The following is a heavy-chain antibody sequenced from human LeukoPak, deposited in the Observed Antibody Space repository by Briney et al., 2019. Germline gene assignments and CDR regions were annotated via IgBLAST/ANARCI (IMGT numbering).Heavy chain of an antibody. D-gene: IGHD6-13*01. V-gene: IGHV3-23*01. CDR3: AKLRVTAAVSY. J-gene: IGHJ4*02. CDR1: GFTFSSYA. Sequence: PGGSLRLSCAASGFTFSSYAMSWVRQAPRQGLEWVSSISVSGSSTSYADSVKGRFTISTDNSKNTLFLQMNSLRAEDTAVYYCAKLRVTAAVSYWGQGTLVTVSS. CDR2: ISVSGSST.